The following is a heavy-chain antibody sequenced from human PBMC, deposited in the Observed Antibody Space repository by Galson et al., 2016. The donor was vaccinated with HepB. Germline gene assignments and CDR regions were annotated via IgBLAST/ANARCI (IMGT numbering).Heavy chain of an antibody. Sequence: SLRLSCAASGFIFSNYAMSWVRQAPGKGLEWVSTITDDGVGTFYADPVEGRFTISRDNSKNTLFLQMNRLSAEDTALYYCAKDRGGVFSAYHFDSWGQGALVPVSS. CDR2: ITDDGVGT. V-gene: IGHV3-23*01. J-gene: IGHJ4*02. CDR1: GFIFSNYA. D-gene: IGHD3-22*01. CDR3: AKDRGGVFSAYHFDS.